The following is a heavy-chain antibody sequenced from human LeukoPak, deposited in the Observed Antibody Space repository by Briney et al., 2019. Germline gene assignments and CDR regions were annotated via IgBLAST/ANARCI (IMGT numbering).Heavy chain of an antibody. J-gene: IGHJ4*02. Sequence: GGSLRLSCAASGFTFSSYEMKWVRQAPGKGLEWVSYISSSGSTIYYADSVKGRFTISRDNAKNSLYLQMNSLRAEDTAVYYCARDGDYLSAYFDYWGQGTLVTVSS. V-gene: IGHV3-48*03. CDR2: ISSSGSTI. CDR1: GFTFSSYE. CDR3: ARDGDYLSAYFDY. D-gene: IGHD4-17*01.